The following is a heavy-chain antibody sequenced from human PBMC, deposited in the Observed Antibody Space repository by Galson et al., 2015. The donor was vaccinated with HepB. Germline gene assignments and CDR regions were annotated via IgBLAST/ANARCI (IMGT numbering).Heavy chain of an antibody. V-gene: IGHV3-7*01. CDR3: ARWRWRMGNFAFDL. CDR1: GFTFRTYW. D-gene: IGHD1-7*01. J-gene: IGHJ3*01. Sequence: SLRLSCAASGFTFRTYWMSWVRQAPGKGPEWVANIKQDESEKDSVDSVKGRFTISRDNSNNSQFLQMNSLRVEDTAVYYCARWRWRMGNFAFDLWGQGTMVTVSS. CDR2: IKQDESEK.